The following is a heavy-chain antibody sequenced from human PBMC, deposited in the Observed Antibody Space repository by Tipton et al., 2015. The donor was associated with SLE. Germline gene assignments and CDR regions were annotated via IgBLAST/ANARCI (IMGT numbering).Heavy chain of an antibody. J-gene: IGHJ3*01. CDR1: GFRFSTFG. Sequence: SLRLSCAASGFRFSTFGMHWVRQAPGKGLGWVGRTRNRADGYTTKYAASVQGRFTISRDNAKNSLYLQMNSLRAEDTAVCYCSKATRGYSSYDAFDLWGQWTVVTVSS. CDR2: TRNRADGYTT. D-gene: IGHD5-18*01. CDR3: SKATRGYSSYDAFDL. V-gene: IGHV3-72*01.